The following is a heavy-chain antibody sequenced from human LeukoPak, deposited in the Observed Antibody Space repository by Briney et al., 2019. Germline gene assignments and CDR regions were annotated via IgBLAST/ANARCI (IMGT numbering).Heavy chain of an antibody. CDR1: GFTFSSYG. Sequence: GGSLRLSCAASGFTFSSYGMHWVRQAPGKGLEWVAVIWYDGSNKYYADSVKGRFTISRDNSKNSLYLQMNSLRAEDTAVYYCARESDIVATGFDYWGQGTLVTVSS. V-gene: IGHV3-33*01. D-gene: IGHD5-12*01. CDR2: IWYDGSNK. J-gene: IGHJ4*02. CDR3: ARESDIVATGFDY.